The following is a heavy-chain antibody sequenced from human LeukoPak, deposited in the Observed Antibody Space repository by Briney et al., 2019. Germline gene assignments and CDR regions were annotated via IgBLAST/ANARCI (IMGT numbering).Heavy chain of an antibody. V-gene: IGHV3-53*01. CDR3: ASDQDSSAFAAFDI. D-gene: IGHD6-25*01. Sequence: PGGSLRLSCAASGFPVSSNHMSWVRQAPGKGLEWVSVIYSGGGTDYADSVKGRFTISRDNSKNTLYLQMNSLRAEDTAVYYCASDQDSSAFAAFDIWGQGTMVTVSS. J-gene: IGHJ3*02. CDR2: IYSGGGT. CDR1: GFPVSSNH.